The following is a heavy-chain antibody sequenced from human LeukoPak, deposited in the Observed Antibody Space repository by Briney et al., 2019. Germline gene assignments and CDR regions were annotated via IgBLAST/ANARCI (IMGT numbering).Heavy chain of an antibody. D-gene: IGHD3-22*01. V-gene: IGHV3-20*04. CDR3: ARAYRPLSSSGYYY. CDR1: GFTFDDYG. Sequence: GGSLRLSCAASGFTFDDYGMSWVRQAPGKGLEWVSGINWNGGSTGYADSVKGRFTISRDNAKTSLYLQMNSLRAEDTALYYCARAYRPLSSSGYYYWGQGTLVTVSS. J-gene: IGHJ4*02. CDR2: INWNGGST.